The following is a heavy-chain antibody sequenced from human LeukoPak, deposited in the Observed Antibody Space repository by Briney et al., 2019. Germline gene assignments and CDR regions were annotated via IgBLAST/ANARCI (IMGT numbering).Heavy chain of an antibody. CDR1: GFIFSNYG. J-gene: IGHJ4*01. D-gene: IGHD6-19*01. Sequence: GDSLRLLCEASGFIFSNYGMHWVRQAPGKGLEWLALIWYDGQTKFYADSVKGRFTISRDNSGNTLFLHMTSLRVEDTAVYYCGREWARIAVAGDLGYWGQGALVTVSS. V-gene: IGHV3-33*01. CDR2: IWYDGQTK. CDR3: GREWARIAVAGDLGY.